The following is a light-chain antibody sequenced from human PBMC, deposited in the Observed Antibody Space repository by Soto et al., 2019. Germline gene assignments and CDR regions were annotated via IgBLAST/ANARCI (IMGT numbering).Light chain of an antibody. J-gene: IGLJ1*01. V-gene: IGLV2-14*01. CDR2: DVS. CDR1: SSDVGVYNS. CDR3: SSYTTGNTYV. Sequence: SLLAPPPPPSGSPGQSITLSRPGKSSDVGVYNSVSWYQQHPGKVPKLMIYDVSNRPSGVSNRFSGSKSGNTASLTISGLQAEDEADYYCSSYTTGNTYVFGSGTKVTVL.